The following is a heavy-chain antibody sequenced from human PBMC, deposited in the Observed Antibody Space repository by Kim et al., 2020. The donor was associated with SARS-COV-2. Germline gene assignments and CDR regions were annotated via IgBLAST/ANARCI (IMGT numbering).Heavy chain of an antibody. D-gene: IGHD3-10*02. CDR3: VRTSQPTTHSMSGH. CDR1: GDSVSSGNYY. Sequence: SETLSLTCSVSGDSVSSGNYYWSWIRQSPGKGLEWIGYVESSGNTNYMPSLRSRLSISIDTSTNRFSLKVISVTAADTAVYYCVRTSQPTTHSMSGHW. J-gene: IGHJ1*01. V-gene: IGHV4-61*01. CDR2: VESSGNT.